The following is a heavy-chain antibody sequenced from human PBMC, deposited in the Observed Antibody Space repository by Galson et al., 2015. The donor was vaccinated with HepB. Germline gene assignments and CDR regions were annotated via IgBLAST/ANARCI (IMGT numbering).Heavy chain of an antibody. J-gene: IGHJ1*01. V-gene: IGHV3-7*01. D-gene: IGHD1-26*01. Sequence: SLRLSCAASGFTFSSYWMSWVRQAPGKGLEWVANIKQDGSEKYYVDSVKGRFTISRDNAKNSLYLQMNSLRAEDTAVYYCAGGGGSYPEYFQHWGQGTLVTVSS. CDR1: GFTFSSYW. CDR2: IKQDGSEK. CDR3: AGGGGSYPEYFQH.